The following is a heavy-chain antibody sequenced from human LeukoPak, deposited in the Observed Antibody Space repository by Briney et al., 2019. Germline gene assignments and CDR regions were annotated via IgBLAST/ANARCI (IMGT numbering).Heavy chain of an antibody. Sequence: ASVKVSCKASGYTFTGYYMHWVRQAPGQGLEWMGWINPNSGGTNYAQKFQGRVTMTRDTSISTAYMELSSLRSEDTVVYYCARDVAGPMRVGSYDYWGQGTLVTVSS. CDR2: INPNSGGT. J-gene: IGHJ4*02. CDR3: ARDVAGPMRVGSYDY. D-gene: IGHD2-15*01. CDR1: GYTFTGYY. V-gene: IGHV1-2*02.